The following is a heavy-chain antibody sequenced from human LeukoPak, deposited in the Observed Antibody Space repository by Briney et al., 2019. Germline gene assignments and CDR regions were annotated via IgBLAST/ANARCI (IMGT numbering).Heavy chain of an antibody. CDR1: GDSITKTNYY. CDR3: ARSWMVGEEAFDI. Sequence: SETLSLTCTASGDSITKTNYYWAWIRQPPGKPLEWIGIIYYSGNTYYNPYLESRITMSVDTSKKQFSLKETSVTAADTAVYYCARSWMVGEEAFDIWGQGTLVIVSS. CDR2: IYYSGNT. J-gene: IGHJ3*02. V-gene: IGHV4-39*01. D-gene: IGHD1-26*01.